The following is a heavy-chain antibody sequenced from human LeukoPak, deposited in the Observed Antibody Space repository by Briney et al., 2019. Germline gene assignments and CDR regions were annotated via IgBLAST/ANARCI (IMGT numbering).Heavy chain of an antibody. D-gene: IGHD6-6*01. J-gene: IGHJ6*03. CDR2: IRPAGDT. CDR3: ARVSSSPGSMDV. V-gene: IGHV3-13*01. CDR1: GFTFSNYD. Sequence: GGSLRLSCAASGFTFSNYDMHWVRQATGKGLEWVSAIRPAGDTFYLGSVKGRFTISRENAKSSLYLQMNSLRDGDTAVYYCARVSSSPGSMDVWGKGTTVTVSS.